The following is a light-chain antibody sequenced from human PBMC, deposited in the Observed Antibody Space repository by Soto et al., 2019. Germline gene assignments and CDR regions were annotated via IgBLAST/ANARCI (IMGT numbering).Light chain of an antibody. CDR2: EGN. J-gene: IGLJ2*01. Sequence: QSALTQPASVSGSPGQSITISCTGPSSDIGNYNLVSWYQQYPGKAPNLLIYEGNKWPSGISNRFSGSMSGNTASLTISGLQAEDEADYYCGSHAGSSTVIFGGGTKLTVL. CDR1: SSDIGNYNL. V-gene: IGLV2-23*01. CDR3: GSHAGSSTVI.